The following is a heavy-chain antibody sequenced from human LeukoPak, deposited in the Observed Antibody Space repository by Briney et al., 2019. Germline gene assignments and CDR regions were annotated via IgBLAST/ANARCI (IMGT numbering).Heavy chain of an antibody. J-gene: IGHJ4*02. D-gene: IGHD2-21*02. CDR1: GYTFTSYG. CDR3: ARDIVVVTAIPLDY. CDR2: ISAYNGNT. V-gene: IGHV1-18*01. Sequence: ASVKVSCKASGYTFTSYGISWVRQAPGQGLEWLGWISAYNGNTNYAQKLQGRVTMTTDTSTSTAYMELRSLRSDDTAVYYCARDIVVVTAIPLDYWGQGTLVTVSS.